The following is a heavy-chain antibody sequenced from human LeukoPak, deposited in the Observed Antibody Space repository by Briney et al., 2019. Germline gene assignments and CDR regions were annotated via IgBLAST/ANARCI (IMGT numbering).Heavy chain of an antibody. CDR3: ARSTIAAAGIRWFDP. CDR1: GGSISSGSYY. J-gene: IGHJ5*02. V-gene: IGHV4-61*02. D-gene: IGHD6-13*01. CDR2: IYTSGST. Sequence: PSQTLSLTCTVSGGSISSGSYYWSWSRQPAGKGVEWIGRIYTSGSTNYNPSLQSRVTISVDTSKNQFSLKLSSVTAADTAVYYCARSTIAAAGIRWFDPWGQGTLVTVS.